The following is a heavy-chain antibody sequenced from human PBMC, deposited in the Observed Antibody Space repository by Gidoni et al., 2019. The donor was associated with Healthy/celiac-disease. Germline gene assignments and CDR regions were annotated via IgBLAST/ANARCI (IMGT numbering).Heavy chain of an antibody. V-gene: IGHV4-34*01. CDR3: ARVGGRYDISRGLRSYWYFDL. Sequence: QVQLQQWGAGLLKPSETLSLTCAVYGGSFSGYYWSWIRQPPGKGLEWIGEINYSGSTNYNPSLKSRVTISVDTSKNHFSLKLSSVTAADTAVYYCARVGGRYDISRGLRSYWYFDLWGRGTLVTVSS. D-gene: IGHD3-9*01. CDR1: GGSFSGYY. J-gene: IGHJ2*01. CDR2: INYSGST.